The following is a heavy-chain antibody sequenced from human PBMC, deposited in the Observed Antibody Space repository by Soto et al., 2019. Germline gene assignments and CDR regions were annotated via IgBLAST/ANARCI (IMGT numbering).Heavy chain of an antibody. V-gene: IGHV4-4*02. CDR1: GASISSSNW. Sequence: TADTLSLTCAVSGASISSSNWWSWVRQPPGKGLEWIGEIYHSGSTNYNPSLKSRVTISVDKSKNQFSMKLSSVTAADTAVYYCARVLASGSCLDHWGQGTPVTVSS. D-gene: IGHD1-26*01. CDR2: IYHSGST. J-gene: IGHJ4*02. CDR3: ARVLASGSCLDH.